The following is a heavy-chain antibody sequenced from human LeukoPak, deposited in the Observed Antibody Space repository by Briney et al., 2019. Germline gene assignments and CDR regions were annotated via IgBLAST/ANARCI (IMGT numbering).Heavy chain of an antibody. CDR1: GFTFGDYA. D-gene: IGHD4-11*01. CDR3: AKDLTTVGSPWFDP. CDR2: ISGDGTTT. Sequence: PGRSLRLSCTASGFTFGDYAMSWFRQAPGKGLEWVSLISGDGTTTYHAESVKGRFTVSRDNSKNSLFLQMNGLRSEDTAFYYCAKDLTTVGSPWFDPWGQGTLITVSS. V-gene: IGHV3-43*02. J-gene: IGHJ5*02.